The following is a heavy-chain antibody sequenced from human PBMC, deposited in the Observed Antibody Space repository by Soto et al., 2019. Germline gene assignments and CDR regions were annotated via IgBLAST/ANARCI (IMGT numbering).Heavy chain of an antibody. CDR2: IYYSGST. Sequence: PSETLSLTCTVSGGSISSGDYYWRWIRQPPGKGLDWIGYIYYSGSTNYNPSLKSRVTISVDTSKNQVSLKLTSVTAAETAVYYCARLGRYYDSSGAFDIWGQGTMVTVSS. V-gene: IGHV4-61*08. CDR1: GGSISSGDYY. CDR3: ARLGRYYDSSGAFDI. D-gene: IGHD3-22*01. J-gene: IGHJ3*02.